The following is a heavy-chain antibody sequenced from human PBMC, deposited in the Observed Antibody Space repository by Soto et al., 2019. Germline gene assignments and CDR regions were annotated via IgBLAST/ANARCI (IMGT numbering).Heavy chain of an antibody. CDR1: GGSISSYY. CDR3: ARDPSSSWFDY. J-gene: IGHJ4*02. CDR2: IYYSGST. D-gene: IGHD6-13*01. Sequence: SETLSLTCTVSGGSISSYYWSWIRQPPGKGLEWIGYIYYSGSTNYNPSLKSRVTISVDTSKNQFSLKLSSVTAADTAVYYCARDPSSSWFDYWGQGTLVTVSS. V-gene: IGHV4-59*01.